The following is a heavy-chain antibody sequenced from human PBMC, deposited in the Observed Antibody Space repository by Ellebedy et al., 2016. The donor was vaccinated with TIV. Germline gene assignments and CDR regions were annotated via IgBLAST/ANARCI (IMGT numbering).Heavy chain of an antibody. D-gene: IGHD1-7*01. J-gene: IGHJ4*02. CDR3: ARSLITGTTSFDY. CDR1: GGSFSGYY. CDR2: INHSGST. Sequence: SETLSLTXAVYGGSFSGYYWSWIRQPPGKGLEWIGKINHSGSTNYNPSLKSRVTISIDTSKNQFSLKLSSVTAADTAVYYCARSLITGTTSFDYWGQGTLVTVSS. V-gene: IGHV4-34*01.